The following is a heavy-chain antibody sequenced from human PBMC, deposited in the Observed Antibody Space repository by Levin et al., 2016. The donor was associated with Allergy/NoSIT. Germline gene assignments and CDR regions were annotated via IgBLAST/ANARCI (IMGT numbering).Heavy chain of an antibody. D-gene: IGHD1-26*01. CDR2: ISSSSSYI. CDR3: ARDPSQVGFDY. J-gene: IGHJ4*02. Sequence: VRQAPGKGLEWVSSISSSSSYIYYADSVKGRFTISRDNAKNSLYLQMNSLRAEDTAVYYCARDPSQVGFDYWGQGTLVTVSS. V-gene: IGHV3-21*01.